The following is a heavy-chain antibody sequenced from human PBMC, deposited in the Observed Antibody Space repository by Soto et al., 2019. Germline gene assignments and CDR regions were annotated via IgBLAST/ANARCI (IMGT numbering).Heavy chain of an antibody. J-gene: IGHJ6*02. Sequence: ASVKVSCKASGYTFTGYYMHWVRQAPGQGLEWMGWINPNSGGTNYAQKFQGRVTMTRDTSISTAYMELSRLRSDDTAVYYCARDFSTVTMIVVELLDVWGQGTTVTVSS. D-gene: IGHD3-22*01. CDR1: GYTFTGYY. CDR3: ARDFSTVTMIVVELLDV. CDR2: INPNSGGT. V-gene: IGHV1-2*02.